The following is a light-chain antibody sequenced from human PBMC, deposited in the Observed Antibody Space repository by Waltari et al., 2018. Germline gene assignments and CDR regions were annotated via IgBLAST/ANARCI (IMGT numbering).Light chain of an antibody. CDR3: QKYNSAPKT. J-gene: IGKJ1*01. V-gene: IGKV1-27*01. Sequence: DIQMTQSPSYLSASVGDRVTITCRASQGISNYLAWYQQKPGKVPKLLIYAASTLQSGVPSRFSGSGSGTDFTLTISGLQPEDVATYYCQKYNSAPKTFGQGTKVEIK. CDR1: QGISNY. CDR2: AAS.